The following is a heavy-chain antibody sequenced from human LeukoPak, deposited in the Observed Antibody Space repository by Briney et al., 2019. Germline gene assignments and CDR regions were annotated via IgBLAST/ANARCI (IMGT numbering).Heavy chain of an antibody. J-gene: IGHJ4*02. CDR3: ARDWIAVADDPDY. V-gene: IGHV1-69*04. CDR1: GGTFSSYA. CDR2: IIPILGIA. Sequence: SVKVSCKASGGTFSSYAISWVRQAPGQGLEWMGRIIPILGIANYAQKFQGRVTITADKSTSTAYMELSSLRSEDTAVYYCARDWIAVADDPDYWGQGTLVTVSS. D-gene: IGHD6-19*01.